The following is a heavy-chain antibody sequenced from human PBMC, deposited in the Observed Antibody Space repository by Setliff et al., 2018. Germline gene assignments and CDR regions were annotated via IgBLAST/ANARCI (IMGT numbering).Heavy chain of an antibody. CDR2: IIPIFGTA. CDR1: GGTFSSYA. Sequence: ASVKVSCKASGGTFSSYAITWVRQAPGQGLEWMGGIIPIFGTAKYAQKFQGRVTMTMDTSTGTAYMELRSLRPDDTAVYICAYDSSGYYPGYWGQGTLVTVSS. CDR3: AYDSSGYYPGY. D-gene: IGHD3-22*01. V-gene: IGHV1-69*05. J-gene: IGHJ4*02.